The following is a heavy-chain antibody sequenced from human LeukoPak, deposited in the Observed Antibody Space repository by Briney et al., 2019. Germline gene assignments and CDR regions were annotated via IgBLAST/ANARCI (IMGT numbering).Heavy chain of an antibody. CDR3: ARGYSSGYYTGPLDY. CDR2: INPSGGST. J-gene: IGHJ4*02. Sequence: GASVKVSCKASGYTFTSYYMHWVRQAPGQGLEWMAIINPSGGSTSYAQKFQGRVTMTRDTSASTVYMELYSLRSEDTAVYYCARGYSSGYYTGPLDYWGQGTLVTVSS. V-gene: IGHV1-46*01. CDR1: GYTFTSYY. D-gene: IGHD3-22*01.